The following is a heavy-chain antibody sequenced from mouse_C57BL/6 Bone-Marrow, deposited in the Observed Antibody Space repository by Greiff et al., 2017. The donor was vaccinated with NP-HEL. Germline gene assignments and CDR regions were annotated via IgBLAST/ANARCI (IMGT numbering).Heavy chain of an antibody. J-gene: IGHJ1*03. Sequence: EVQLQQSGTVLARPGASVKMSCKTSGYTFTSYWMHWVKQRPGQGLEWIGAIYPGNSDTSYNQKFKGKAKLTAVTSASTAYMELSSLTNEDSAVYYGTRRSSFYWYFDVWGTGTTVTVSS. CDR2: IYPGNSDT. CDR3: TRRSSFYWYFDV. CDR1: GYTFTSYW. V-gene: IGHV1-5*01. D-gene: IGHD1-1*01.